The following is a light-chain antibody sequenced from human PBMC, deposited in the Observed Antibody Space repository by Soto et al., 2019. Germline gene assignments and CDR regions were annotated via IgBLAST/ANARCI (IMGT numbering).Light chain of an antibody. V-gene: IGKV3-20*01. J-gene: IGKJ1*01. CDR1: QSVSSNY. Sequence: EIVLTQSPGTLSLSAGERAPLSCSASQSVSSNYFAWFQQRPGQAPRLLIYGVSTRATGTPDRFSASGSATEFTLNINRLEPEDFAVYYCHQYGASPWTFGQGTKVDIK. CDR3: HQYGASPWT. CDR2: GVS.